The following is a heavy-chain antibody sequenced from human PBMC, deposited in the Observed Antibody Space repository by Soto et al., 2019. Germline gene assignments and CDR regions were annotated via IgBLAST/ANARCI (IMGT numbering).Heavy chain of an antibody. CDR2: IYHSGST. CDR3: GGVPDC. CDR1: GGSSSSGGYY. V-gene: IGHV4-30-2*02. Sequence: VSGGSSSSGGYYWNWIRQHPGKGLEWIGYIYHSGSTYYNPSLKSRVTISVDRSKNQFSLKLSSVTALDTCLYDCGGVPDCWGQGTLVTGSS. D-gene: IGHD2-8*01. J-gene: IGHJ4*02.